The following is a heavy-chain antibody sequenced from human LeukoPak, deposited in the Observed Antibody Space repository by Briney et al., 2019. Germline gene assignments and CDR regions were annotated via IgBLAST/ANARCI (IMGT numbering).Heavy chain of an antibody. CDR3: ARGLTGY. Sequence: GGSLRLSCTASGFTFSSYSLNWVRQAPGKGLEWVSGISASGDSTYYPDSVKGRFTISRDNSKNTLYLQMNSLRVEDTAVYYCARGLTGYWGQGTLVTVSS. J-gene: IGHJ4*02. V-gene: IGHV3-23*01. CDR2: ISASGDST. CDR1: GFTFSSYS. D-gene: IGHD2-21*02.